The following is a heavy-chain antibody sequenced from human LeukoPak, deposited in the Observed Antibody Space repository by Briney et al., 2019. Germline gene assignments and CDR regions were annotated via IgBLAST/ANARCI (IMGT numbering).Heavy chain of an antibody. D-gene: IGHD3-10*01. V-gene: IGHV4-34*01. J-gene: IGHJ4*02. Sequence: PSETLSLTCAVYGGSFSGYYWSWIRQPPGKGLEWIGEINHSGSTNYNPSLKSRVTISVDTSKNQFSLELSSVTAADTAVYYCARPRYYGSGSFDYWGQGTLVTVSS. CDR3: ARPRYYGSGSFDY. CDR1: GGSFSGYY. CDR2: INHSGST.